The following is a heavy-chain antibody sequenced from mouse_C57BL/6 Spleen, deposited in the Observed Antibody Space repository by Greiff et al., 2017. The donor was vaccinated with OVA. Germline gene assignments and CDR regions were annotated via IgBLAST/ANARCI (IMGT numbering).Heavy chain of an antibody. J-gene: IGHJ3*01. D-gene: IGHD2-4*01. CDR1: GYSITSGYY. CDR3: ATNGYDYDWFAY. Sequence: EVQLHESGPGLVKPSQSLSLTCSVTGYSITSGYYWNWIRQFPGNKLEWMGYISYDGSNNYNPSLKNRISITRDTSKNQFFLKLNSVTTEDTATYYCATNGYDYDWFAYWGQGTLVTVSA. CDR2: ISYDGSN. V-gene: IGHV3-6*01.